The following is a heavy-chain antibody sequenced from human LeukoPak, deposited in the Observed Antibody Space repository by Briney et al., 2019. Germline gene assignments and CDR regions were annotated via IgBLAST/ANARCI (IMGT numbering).Heavy chain of an antibody. CDR2: ISSSGSTI. CDR3: ARGLDGAPNWFDS. Sequence: GGSLRLSCTASGFILSNYEMNWVRQAPGKGLEWVSHISSSGSTIYYADSVKGRCTISRDNAKNSLYLQMNSLRAEDTAVYYCARGLDGAPNWFDSWGQGTLATVSS. D-gene: IGHD1-1*01. CDR1: GFILSNYE. V-gene: IGHV3-48*03. J-gene: IGHJ5*01.